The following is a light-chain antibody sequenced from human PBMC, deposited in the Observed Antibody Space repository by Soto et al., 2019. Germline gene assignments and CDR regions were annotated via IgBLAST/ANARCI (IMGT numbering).Light chain of an antibody. V-gene: IGLV2-11*01. J-gene: IGLJ1*01. CDR2: DVS. CDR3: CSYATTFDV. CDR1: TIDVDSSNY. Sequence: QSVLTQPRSVSGSPGRSVTISCTGPTIDVDSSNYVSWYQQHPGKAPKLVIYDVSERPSGVPDRFSGSKSGSTASLTISGLQAEDEADYYCCSYATTFDVFGSGTKVTVL.